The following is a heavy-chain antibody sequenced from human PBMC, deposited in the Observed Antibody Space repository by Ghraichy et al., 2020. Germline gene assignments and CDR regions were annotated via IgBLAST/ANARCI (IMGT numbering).Heavy chain of an antibody. Sequence: LSLTCAASGFTFSDYYMSWIRQAPGKGLESVSYISSSTSYTNYADSVKGRFTISRDNTKNSLYLQMNSLRAEDTAVYYCARDRGGNDYWGQGTLVTVSS. CDR1: GFTFSDYY. CDR3: ARDRGGNDY. J-gene: IGHJ4*02. CDR2: ISSSTSYT. V-gene: IGHV3-11*05.